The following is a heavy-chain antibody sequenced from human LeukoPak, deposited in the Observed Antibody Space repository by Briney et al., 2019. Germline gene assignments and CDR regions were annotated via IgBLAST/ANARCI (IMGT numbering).Heavy chain of an antibody. J-gene: IGHJ4*02. V-gene: IGHV3-74*01. Sequence: PGGSLRLSCAASGFTFSSHLMHWVRQAQGTGLVWVSSVKSDGTATNYADSVKGRFTISRDNAKNTLYLRMNSLSAEDTAVYFCAERGVVIRVILVGFHKEAYYFDSWGQGALVTLSS. CDR3: AERGVVIRVILVGFHKEAYYFDS. D-gene: IGHD3-22*01. CDR2: VKSDGTAT. CDR1: GFTFSSHL.